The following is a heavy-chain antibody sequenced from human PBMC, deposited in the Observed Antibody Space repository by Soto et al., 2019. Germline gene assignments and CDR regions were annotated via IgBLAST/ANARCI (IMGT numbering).Heavy chain of an antibody. Sequence: ASVKVSCKASGYTFTGYYMHWVRQAPGQGLEWMGWINPNSGGTNYAQKFQGWVTMTRDTSISTAYMELSSVTAADTAVYYCARDEEGTPWNGMDVWGQGTTVTVSS. CDR3: ARDEEGTPWNGMDV. J-gene: IGHJ6*02. CDR2: INPNSGGT. V-gene: IGHV1-2*04. CDR1: GYTFTGYY. D-gene: IGHD1-1*01.